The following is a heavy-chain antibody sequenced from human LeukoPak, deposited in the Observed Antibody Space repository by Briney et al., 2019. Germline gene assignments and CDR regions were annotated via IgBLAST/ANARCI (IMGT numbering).Heavy chain of an antibody. D-gene: IGHD6-19*01. CDR3: TRKVKGGSGWPLDY. J-gene: IGHJ4*02. CDR1: GFTFSDYA. V-gene: IGHV3-49*04. CDR2: IRDKAYGGTA. Sequence: GRSLRLSCRGSGFTFSDYAMSWVRQAPGKGLEWVGFIRDKAYGGTADYAAPVKGRFIISRDDPKSIAYLQMNSLKTEDTAVYYCTRKVKGGSGWPLDYWGQGSLVTVSS.